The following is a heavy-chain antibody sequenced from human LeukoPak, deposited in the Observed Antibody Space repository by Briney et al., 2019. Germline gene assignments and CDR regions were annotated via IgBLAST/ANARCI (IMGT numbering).Heavy chain of an antibody. CDR3: ARAAKGQYYYDSSGYLYYFDY. Sequence: SETLSLTCAVSGGSVSNYYWSWIRQSPGKGLEWIGYISHSGSVNYNPSLKSRVTMSVDTSKNQFSLKLSSVTAADTAVYYCARAAKGQYYYDSSGYLYYFDYWGQGTLVTVSS. CDR2: ISHSGSV. D-gene: IGHD3-22*01. V-gene: IGHV4-59*02. J-gene: IGHJ4*02. CDR1: GGSVSNYY.